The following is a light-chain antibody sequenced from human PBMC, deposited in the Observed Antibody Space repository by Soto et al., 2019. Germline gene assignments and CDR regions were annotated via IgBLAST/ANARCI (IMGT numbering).Light chain of an antibody. CDR1: QSVLYSSNNKNY. J-gene: IGKJ1*01. Sequence: DIVMTQSPHSRAVSLGERATINCKSSQSVLYSSNNKNYLAWYQQKPGQPPKLLIYWASTRESGVPDRFSGSGSGTDFTLTISSLQAEDVAVYYCQQYYSTPRTFGQGTKVEIK. V-gene: IGKV4-1*01. CDR2: WAS. CDR3: QQYYSTPRT.